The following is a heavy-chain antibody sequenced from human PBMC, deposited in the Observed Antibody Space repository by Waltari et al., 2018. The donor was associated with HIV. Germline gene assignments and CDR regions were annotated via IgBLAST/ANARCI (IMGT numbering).Heavy chain of an antibody. D-gene: IGHD3-9*01. Sequence: QVQLQESGPGLVKPSETLSLTCAVSAGSISHYYWSCIRQPPGKGLEGIGYIHSSGSTNYSPSLKSRVTISVDTSKNQLSLNLSSVTAADTAVYYCAREVPVDWAFDIWGRGTVVTVSA. J-gene: IGHJ3*02. CDR2: IHSSGST. CDR3: AREVPVDWAFDI. CDR1: AGSISHYY. V-gene: IGHV4-59*01.